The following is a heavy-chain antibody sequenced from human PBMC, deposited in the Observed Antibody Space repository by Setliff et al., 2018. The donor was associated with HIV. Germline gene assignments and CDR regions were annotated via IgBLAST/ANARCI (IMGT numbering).Heavy chain of an antibody. CDR3: ARGGSGIAVTGAGKTAFDI. Sequence: ASVKVSCKASGYSFINHDINGVRQAAGQGLEWMGWMNPNSGNTGYAQKFQGRVTITRNTSISTAYMELSNLRSEDTAIYYCARGGSGIAVTGAGKTAFDIWGQGTLVTVSS. D-gene: IGHD6-13*01. V-gene: IGHV1-8*02. J-gene: IGHJ3*02. CDR1: GYSFINHD. CDR2: MNPNSGNT.